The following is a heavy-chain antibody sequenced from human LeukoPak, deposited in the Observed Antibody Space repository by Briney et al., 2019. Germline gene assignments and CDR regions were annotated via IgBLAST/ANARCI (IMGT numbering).Heavy chain of an antibody. CDR2: IYYSGST. Sequence: SETLSLTCTVSGGSISSNSDYWGWIRQPPGKGLEWIGSIYYSGSTYYNPSLKSRVTISVDMSKNQFSLKLSSVTAADTAVYYCARRPYRSSWYFDPWGQGTLVTVSS. V-gene: IGHV4-39*01. D-gene: IGHD6-13*01. CDR3: ARRPYRSSWYFDP. J-gene: IGHJ5*02. CDR1: GGSISSNSDY.